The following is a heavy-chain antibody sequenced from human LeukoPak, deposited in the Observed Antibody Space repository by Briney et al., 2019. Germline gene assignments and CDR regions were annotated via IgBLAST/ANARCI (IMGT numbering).Heavy chain of an antibody. D-gene: IGHD2-15*01. CDR1: GFTYSSYE. CDR3: ARDEGWRGLS. CDR2: ISSSGSTI. V-gene: IGHV3-48*03. Sequence: GGSLRLSCAASGFTYSSYEMNWVRQAPGEGLEWVSYISSSGSTIYYEDSVKGRFTISRDNAKNSLYLQMNSLTAEETTVYYCARDEGWRGLSWGQGTLVTVSS. J-gene: IGHJ5*02.